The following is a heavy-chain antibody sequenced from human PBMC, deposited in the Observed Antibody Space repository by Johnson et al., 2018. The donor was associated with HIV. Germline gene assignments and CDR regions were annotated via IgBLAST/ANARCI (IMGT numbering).Heavy chain of an antibody. CDR3: ARPDLGLEFRESKAFDS. D-gene: IGHD3-10*01. J-gene: IGHJ3*02. Sequence: QVQLVESGGGLVKPGGSLRLSCAASVFTFSDYYMSWIRQALGKGLEWVSYISSSGSTLYYADSVKGRFTISRDNAKNSLYLQMNSLRAEDTAVYYCARPDLGLEFRESKAFDSWGQGTMVTVSS. CDR2: ISSSGSTL. CDR1: VFTFSDYY. V-gene: IGHV3-11*04.